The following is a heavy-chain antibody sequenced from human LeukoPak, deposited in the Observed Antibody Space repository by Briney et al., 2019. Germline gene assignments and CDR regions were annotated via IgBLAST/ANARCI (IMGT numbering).Heavy chain of an antibody. J-gene: IGHJ6*02. Sequence: GGSLRLSCAASGFTLSSYWMHWVRQAPGKGLVWVSRINADGSSASYADSVEGRFTISRVNAKNTLYLQMNSLRAEDTAMYYCARDYGRSRDYGMDVWGQGTTVTVSS. V-gene: IGHV3-74*01. CDR1: GFTLSSYW. CDR3: ARDYGRSRDYGMDV. D-gene: IGHD3-10*01. CDR2: INADGSSA.